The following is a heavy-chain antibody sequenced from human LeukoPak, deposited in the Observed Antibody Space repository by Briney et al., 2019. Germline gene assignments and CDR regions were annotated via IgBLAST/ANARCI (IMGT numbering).Heavy chain of an antibody. V-gene: IGHV3-30-3*01. CDR3: AKVSVDTAMVTEYYFDY. Sequence: GGSLRLSCAASGFTFSSYAMHWVRQAPGKGLEWVAVISYDGSNKYYADSVKGRFTISRDNSKNTLYLQMNSLRAEDTAVYYCAKVSVDTAMVTEYYFDYWGQGTLVTVSS. CDR1: GFTFSSYA. CDR2: ISYDGSNK. D-gene: IGHD5-18*01. J-gene: IGHJ4*02.